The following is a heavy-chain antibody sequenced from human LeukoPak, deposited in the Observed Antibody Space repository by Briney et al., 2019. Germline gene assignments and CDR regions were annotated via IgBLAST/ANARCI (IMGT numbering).Heavy chain of an antibody. D-gene: IGHD6-13*01. CDR2: IYYSGST. CDR1: GGSISSSSYY. Sequence: SETLSLTCTVSGGSISSSSYYWGWIRQPPGKGLEWIGSIYYSGSTYYNPSLKSRVTISVDTSKNQFSLKLSSVTAADTAVYYCARSSIAAAGTANWFDPWGQGTLVTVSS. J-gene: IGHJ5*02. V-gene: IGHV4-39*07. CDR3: ARSSIAAAGTANWFDP.